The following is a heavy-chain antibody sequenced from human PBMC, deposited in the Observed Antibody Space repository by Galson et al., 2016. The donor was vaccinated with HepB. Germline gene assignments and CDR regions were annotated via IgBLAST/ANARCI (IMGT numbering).Heavy chain of an antibody. V-gene: IGHV1-18*01. Sequence: SVKVSCKAFGYTFSSYGISWVRQAPGQGLEWMGWIGGSNGNTQYAQVLQGRVTMTTDTSTSTAYMELRGLRSDDTAVFYCARGSPSFYYGMDIWGQGTTVTVSS. CDR2: IGGSNGNT. CDR1: GYTFSSYG. J-gene: IGHJ6*02. CDR3: ARGSPSFYYGMDI.